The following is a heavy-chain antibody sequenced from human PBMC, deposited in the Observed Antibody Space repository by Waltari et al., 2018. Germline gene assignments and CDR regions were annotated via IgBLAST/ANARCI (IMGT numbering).Heavy chain of an antibody. J-gene: IGHJ4*02. CDR1: GFTVGSDW. Sequence: EVQLVESGGGLVQPGGSLSLSCTVSGFTVGSDWMHWVRQAPGKGLVWVSRINTDGSFTGYADSVEGRFTIFKDYAKNTLYLQMNSLRAEDTAVYYCAAFGVGWQKAYWGQGTLVTVSS. D-gene: IGHD6-19*01. V-gene: IGHV3-74*01. CDR2: INTDGSFT. CDR3: AAFGVGWQKAY.